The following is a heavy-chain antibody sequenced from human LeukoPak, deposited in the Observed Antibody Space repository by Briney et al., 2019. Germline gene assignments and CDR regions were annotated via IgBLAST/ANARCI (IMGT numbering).Heavy chain of an antibody. CDR3: ARAMPYFYGSIAVTGTIDY. D-gene: IGHD6-19*01. CDR1: GETFIHNF. Sequence: PSETLSLTCAVYGETFIHNFWTWIRQPPGKGLEWIGQINHSGSTYYNPSLKSRVTILVDTSKNQFSLKLTSVTAADTAVYYCARAMPYFYGSIAVTGTIDYWGQGILVTVSS. CDR2: INHSGST. V-gene: IGHV4-34*01. J-gene: IGHJ4*02.